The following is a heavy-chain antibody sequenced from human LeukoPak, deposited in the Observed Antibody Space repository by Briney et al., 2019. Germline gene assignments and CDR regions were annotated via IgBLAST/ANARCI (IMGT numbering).Heavy chain of an antibody. D-gene: IGHD6-13*01. CDR3: AKDPYAAAAGQAYYFDY. CDR1: GFTFSSYA. Sequence: GGSLTLSCAVSGFTFSSYAMSWVRQAPGKGLEWVSAICDSGGSTYYADSVKGRFTISRDNSKNTLYLQMNSLRAEDTAVYYCAKDPYAAAAGQAYYFDYWGQGTLVTVSS. J-gene: IGHJ4*02. CDR2: ICDSGGST. V-gene: IGHV3-23*01.